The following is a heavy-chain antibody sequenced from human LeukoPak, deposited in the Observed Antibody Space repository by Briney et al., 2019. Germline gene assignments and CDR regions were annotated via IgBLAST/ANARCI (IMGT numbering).Heavy chain of an antibody. CDR3: ARAGYCSSTSCSYYFDY. CDR1: GFTVSSSY. V-gene: IGHV3-53*01. CDR2: IYSGGST. D-gene: IGHD2-2*01. Sequence: GGSLRLSCAASGFTVSSSYMSWVRQAPGKGLEWVSVIYSGGSTYYADSVKGRFTISRDNSKNTLYLQMNSLRAEDTAVYYCARAGYCSSTSCSYYFDYWGQGTLVTVSS. J-gene: IGHJ4*02.